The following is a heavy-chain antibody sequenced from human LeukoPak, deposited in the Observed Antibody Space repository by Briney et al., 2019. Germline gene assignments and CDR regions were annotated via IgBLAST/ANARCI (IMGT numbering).Heavy chain of an antibody. V-gene: IGHV3-48*03. CDR3: IPPAAGLRRTISTEYFQH. D-gene: IGHD6-13*01. J-gene: IGHJ1*01. Sequence: GVSVRLFCAAAGLTFSDYEMYWVRQAPGKALEWVSYISSSGETIYYADSVKGRFTISRDNANKSLYLRMSSLRVEDTAIYYCIPPAAGLRRTISTEYFQHWGQGALVTVSS. CDR1: GLTFSDYE. CDR2: ISSSGETI.